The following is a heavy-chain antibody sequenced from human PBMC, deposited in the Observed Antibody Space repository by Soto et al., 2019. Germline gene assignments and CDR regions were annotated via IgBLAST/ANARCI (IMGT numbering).Heavy chain of an antibody. D-gene: IGHD4-17*01. V-gene: IGHV4-39*01. J-gene: IGHJ4*02. CDR2: IYYSGTT. Sequence: SETLSLTCTVSGGSISSSSSYWGWIRQPPGKGLEWIGNIYYSGTTYNNPSLRSRVTISVDTSKNQFSLKLSSVTAADTAVYYCARHDYGGFGLWGQGTLVTVSS. CDR1: GGSISSSSSY. CDR3: ARHDYGGFGL.